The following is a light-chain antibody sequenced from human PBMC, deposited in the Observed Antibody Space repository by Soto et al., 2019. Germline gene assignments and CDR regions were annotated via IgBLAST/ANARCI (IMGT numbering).Light chain of an antibody. CDR3: SSTYL. J-gene: IGLJ1*01. CDR2: YVS. CDR1: SSDVGYYNS. Sequence: QSVLTQPTSVAGTPGQLITISCSGTSSDVGYYNSVSWYQHHLGQAPNLMIYYVSNRPSVVSYRFSGSKSGNTASLTISGLQAEDEAYYTSSSTYLFGTGTKVTV. V-gene: IGLV2-14*03.